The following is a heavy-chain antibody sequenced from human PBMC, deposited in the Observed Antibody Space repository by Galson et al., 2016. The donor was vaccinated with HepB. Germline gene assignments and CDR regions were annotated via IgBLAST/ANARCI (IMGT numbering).Heavy chain of an antibody. CDR3: APAIAGDYVLVY. CDR1: GYTFTSYY. Sequence: SVKVSCKASGYTFTSYYMHWVRQAPGQGLEWMGIINPSGGSTSYAQKFQGRVTMTRDTSTSTVYMELSSLRSEDTAVYYCAPAIAGDYVLVYWGQGTLATVSS. CDR2: INPSGGST. J-gene: IGHJ4*02. V-gene: IGHV1-46*01. D-gene: IGHD4-17*01.